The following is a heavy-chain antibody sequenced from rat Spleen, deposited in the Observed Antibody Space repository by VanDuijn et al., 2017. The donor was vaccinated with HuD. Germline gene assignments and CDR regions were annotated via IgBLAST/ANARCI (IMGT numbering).Heavy chain of an antibody. CDR1: GFSLTSYN. CDR2: ISSGGST. CDR3: ARLFGGP. Sequence: QVQLKESGPGLVQPSQTLSLTCTVSGFSLTSYNVHWVRQPPGKGLEWIAAISSGGSTYYNSALKSRLSISRDTSKSQVFLKMNSLQTEDTAMYFCARLFGGPWGQGVMVTVSS. V-gene: IGHV2-6*01. D-gene: IGHD4-3*01. J-gene: IGHJ2*01.